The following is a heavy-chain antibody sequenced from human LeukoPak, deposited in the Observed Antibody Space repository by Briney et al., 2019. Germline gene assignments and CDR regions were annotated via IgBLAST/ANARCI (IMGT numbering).Heavy chain of an antibody. D-gene: IGHD6-13*01. J-gene: IGHJ4*02. V-gene: IGHV3-21*04. CDR1: GFTFSSYS. CDR3: TKDIRYRSSSADFDS. Sequence: PGGSLRLSCAASGFTFSSYSMNWVRQAPGKGLEWVSSISSSGSYIYYADSVKGRFTISRDNAKNSLYLQMNSLRAEDTALYFCTKDIRYRSSSADFDSWGQGTLVTVSS. CDR2: ISSSGSYI.